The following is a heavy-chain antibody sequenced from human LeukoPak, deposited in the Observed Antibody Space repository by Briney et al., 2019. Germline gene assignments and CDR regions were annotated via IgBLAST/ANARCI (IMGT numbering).Heavy chain of an antibody. J-gene: IGHJ4*02. CDR1: GFTFSSYA. D-gene: IGHD6-19*01. CDR3: ASPRDSSGWAGNFDY. CDR2: ISGSGGST. Sequence: PGGSLRLSCVASGFTFSSYAMSWVRQAPGKGLEWVSAISGSGGSTYYADSVKGRFTISRDNSKNTLYLQMNSLRAEDTAVYYCASPRDSSGWAGNFDYWGQGTLVTVSS. V-gene: IGHV3-23*01.